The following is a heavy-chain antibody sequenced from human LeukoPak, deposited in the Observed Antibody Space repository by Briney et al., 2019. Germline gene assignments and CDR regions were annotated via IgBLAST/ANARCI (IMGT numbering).Heavy chain of an antibody. CDR2: IYSGDT. CDR3: ARRAGAYSHPYDY. Sequence: GGSLRLSCTVSGFTVSSNSMGWVRQAPGKGLEGVSFIYSGDTHYSHSVKGRFTISRDHSKNTLYLQMNSLRAEDTAVYYCARRAGAYSHPYDYWGQGTLVTVSS. CDR1: GFTVSSNS. V-gene: IGHV3-53*01. D-gene: IGHD4/OR15-4a*01. J-gene: IGHJ4*02.